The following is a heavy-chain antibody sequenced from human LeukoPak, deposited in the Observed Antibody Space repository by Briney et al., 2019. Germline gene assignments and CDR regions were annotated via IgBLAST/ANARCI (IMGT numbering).Heavy chain of an antibody. CDR2: IWYDGSNK. CDR1: GFTFSSYA. V-gene: IGHV3-33*08. J-gene: IGHJ6*02. CDR3: ARIPGIAVAGSPPTYYYGMDV. D-gene: IGHD6-19*01. Sequence: GGSLRLSCAASGFTFSSYAMSWVRQAPGKGLEWVAVIWYDGSNKYYADSVKGRFTISRDNSKNTLYLQMNSLRAEDTAVYYCARIPGIAVAGSPPTYYYGMDVWGQGTTVTVSS.